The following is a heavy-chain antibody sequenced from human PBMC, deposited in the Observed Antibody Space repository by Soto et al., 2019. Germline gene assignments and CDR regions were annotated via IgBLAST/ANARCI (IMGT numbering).Heavy chain of an antibody. CDR3: ARTGAFNYDNSPYER. D-gene: IGHD3-22*01. CDR1: GFTFSTYW. CDR2: INSDGSNT. J-gene: IGHJ4*02. V-gene: IGHV3-74*01. Sequence: EVQLVESGGGLVQPGGSLRLSCAASGFTFSTYWMQWVRQAPGKGLLWISRINSDGSNTNYADSVKGRFAISRDNAKNTLYLQMNSLRAEDTAVYYCARTGAFNYDNSPYERWGQGTLVTVSS.